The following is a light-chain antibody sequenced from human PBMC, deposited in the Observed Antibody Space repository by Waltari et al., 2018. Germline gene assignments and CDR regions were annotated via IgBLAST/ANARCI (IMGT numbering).Light chain of an antibody. CDR3: QSYDTSLGVV. J-gene: IGLJ2*01. Sequence: QSVLTQPPSVSGAPGQRVTIPCTGSWSNIGAGYDVHWYQQLPGKAPTFLVYGVNTRPPGVPDRFFVSKSGTSASLAIPGLRPEDEADYYCQSYDTSLGVVFGGGTKLTVL. V-gene: IGLV1-40*01. CDR2: GVN. CDR1: WSNIGAGYD.